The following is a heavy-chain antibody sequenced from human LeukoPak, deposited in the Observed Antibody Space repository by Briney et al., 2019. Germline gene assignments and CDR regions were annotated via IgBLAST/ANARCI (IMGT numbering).Heavy chain of an antibody. CDR3: ARDRNPDIVVVPAARIRGWFDP. D-gene: IGHD2-2*01. CDR1: GGSISSYY. Sequence: SETLPLTCTVSGGSISSYYWSWIRQPAGKGLEWIGRIYTSGSTNYNPSLKSRVTMSVDTSKNQFSLKLSSVAAADTAVYYCARDRNPDIVVVPAARIRGWFDPWGQGTLVTVSS. CDR2: IYTSGST. V-gene: IGHV4-4*07. J-gene: IGHJ5*02.